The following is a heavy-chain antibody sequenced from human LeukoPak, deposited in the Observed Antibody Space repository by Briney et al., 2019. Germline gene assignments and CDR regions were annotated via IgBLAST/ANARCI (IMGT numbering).Heavy chain of an antibody. CDR1: GFIFSTYA. CDR3: ARDFSAPH. J-gene: IGHJ4*02. V-gene: IGHV3-23*01. Sequence: GGSLRLSCTASGFIFSTYALTWVRQAPGKGLEWVSVISGSDGSTNYADSVKGRFTISRDNSKNSLYLQMNSLRAEDTAVYYCARDFSAPHRGQGTVVTVSS. D-gene: IGHD1-26*01. CDR2: ISGSDGST.